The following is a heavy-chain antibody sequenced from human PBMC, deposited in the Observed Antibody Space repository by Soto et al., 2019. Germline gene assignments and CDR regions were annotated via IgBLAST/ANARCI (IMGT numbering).Heavy chain of an antibody. V-gene: IGHV1-3*01. D-gene: IGHD3-10*01. CDR3: GRGSGLNWFDP. J-gene: IGHJ5*02. Sequence: QVQLVQSGAEVKKPGASVKVSCKASGYTFTNYAMHWVRQAPGQRLEWMGWINAGNGNTKYSQKFQGRVTITRDTSASTAYMELRSLRSEDTAVYYWGRGSGLNWFDPWGQGTLVTVSS. CDR1: GYTFTNYA. CDR2: INAGNGNT.